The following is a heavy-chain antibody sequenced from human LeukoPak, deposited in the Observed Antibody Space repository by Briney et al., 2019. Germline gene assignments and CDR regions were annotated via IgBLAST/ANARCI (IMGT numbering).Heavy chain of an antibody. Sequence: GASVKVSCKASGGTFSSYAISWVRQAPGQGLEWMGGIIPIFGTANYAQKFQGRVTITADESTSTAYMELSSLRSEDTAVYYCARGERIAVVGRGGYYYYYGMDVWGQGTTVTVSS. V-gene: IGHV1-69*13. CDR3: ARGERIAVVGRGGYYYYYGMDV. CDR2: IIPIFGTA. D-gene: IGHD6-19*01. CDR1: GGTFSSYA. J-gene: IGHJ6*02.